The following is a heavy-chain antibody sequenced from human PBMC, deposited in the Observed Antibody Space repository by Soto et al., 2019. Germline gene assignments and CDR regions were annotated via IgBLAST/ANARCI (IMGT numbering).Heavy chain of an antibody. CDR1: GGSISSGGYY. CDR3: ARTVIPAALDY. Sequence: SETLSLTCTVSGGSISSGGYYRSWIRQHPGKSLERIGYIYYSGSTYYNPSLKSRVTISVDTSKNQFSLKLSSVTAADTAAYYCARTVIPAALDYWGQGTLVTVSS. J-gene: IGHJ4*02. V-gene: IGHV4-31*03. CDR2: IYYSGST. D-gene: IGHD2-2*01.